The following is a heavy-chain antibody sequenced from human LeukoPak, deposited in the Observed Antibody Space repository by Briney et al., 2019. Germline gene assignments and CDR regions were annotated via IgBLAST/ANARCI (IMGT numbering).Heavy chain of an antibody. J-gene: IGHJ3*02. CDR3: ARSTYYYDSSGFNYAAFDI. CDR2: ISSSGGTI. CDR1: GFTFSSYE. Sequence: GGSLRLSCAASGFTFSSYEMNWVRQAPGKGLEWVSYISSSGGTIYYADSVKGRFTISRDNAKNSLYLQMNSLRAEDTAVYYCARSTYYYDSSGFNYAAFDIWGQGTMVTVSS. D-gene: IGHD3-22*01. V-gene: IGHV3-48*03.